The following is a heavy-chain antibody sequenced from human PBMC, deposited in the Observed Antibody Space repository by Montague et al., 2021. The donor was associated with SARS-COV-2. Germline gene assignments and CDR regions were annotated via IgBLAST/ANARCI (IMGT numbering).Heavy chain of an antibody. V-gene: IGHV3-48*03. CDR3: ARGNFDWLLLPGGYFDH. CDR2: ISSSGSII. Sequence: SLSLSFSASGFPFSSYEMNWVRQAPGKGLEWVSYISSSGSIIYYADSVKGRFTISRDNAKNSLYLQMNSLRAEDTAVYYCARGNFDWLLLPGGYFDHWGQGTLVTVSS. D-gene: IGHD3-9*01. CDR1: GFPFSSYE. J-gene: IGHJ4*02.